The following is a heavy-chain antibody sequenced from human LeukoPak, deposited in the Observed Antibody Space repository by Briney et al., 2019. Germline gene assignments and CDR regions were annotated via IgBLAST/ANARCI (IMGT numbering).Heavy chain of an antibody. D-gene: IGHD3-16*01. J-gene: IGHJ4*02. CDR3: ARVLMTTRGYFDY. Sequence: SETLSLTCTVSGDSSYNNIYYWGWIRQTPGKGLEWIGTLDYSRSTYYSPSLKSRATLSIDTSKNQFSLKLRSLTAADTAVYYCARVLMTTRGYFDYWGQGTLVTVSS. V-gene: IGHV4-39*07. CDR1: GDSSYNNIYY. CDR2: LDYSRST.